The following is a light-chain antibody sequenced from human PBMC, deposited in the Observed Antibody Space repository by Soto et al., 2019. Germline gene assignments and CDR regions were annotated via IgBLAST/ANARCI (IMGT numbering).Light chain of an antibody. V-gene: IGKV3-20*01. CDR3: QQYGSSPLT. CDR1: QSVRSSY. CDR2: GAS. J-gene: IGKJ1*01. Sequence: EIVLTQSPGTLSLSPGERATLSCRASQSVRSSYLAWYQQKPGQAPRLLIYGASSRATGIPDRFSGSGSGTDFTFSISRLEPEDCAVYYCQQYGSSPLTFGQGTKVEI.